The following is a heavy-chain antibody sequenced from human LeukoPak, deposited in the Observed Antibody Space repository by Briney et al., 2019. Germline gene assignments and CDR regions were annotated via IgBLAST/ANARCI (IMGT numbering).Heavy chain of an antibody. V-gene: IGHV3-74*03. Sequence: GGSLRLSCAASGFTFSTFWMHWVRQAPGKGLVWVSGINSDGSITTYADSVRGRFTISRDNAENTLYLQMNSLRAEDTAVYYCARGRYYGLDVWGQGTTVTVSS. CDR3: ARGRYYGLDV. CDR2: INSDGSIT. J-gene: IGHJ6*02. CDR1: GFTFSTFW.